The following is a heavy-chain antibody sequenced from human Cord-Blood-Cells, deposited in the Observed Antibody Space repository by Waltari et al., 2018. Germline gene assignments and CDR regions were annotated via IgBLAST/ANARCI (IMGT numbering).Heavy chain of an antibody. J-gene: IGHJ3*02. CDR1: GFTFRSNW. V-gene: IGHV3-7*01. CDR3: ARDRVGADAFDI. CDR2: IKQDGSEK. D-gene: IGHD1-26*01. Sequence: EVQLVEYGGGLGPPGGSLRLSGAASGFTFRSNWMSWVRQAPGKGLEWVANIKQDGSEKCYVDSVKGRFTISRDNAKNSLYLQMNSLRAEDTAVYYCARDRVGADAFDIWGQGTMVTVSS.